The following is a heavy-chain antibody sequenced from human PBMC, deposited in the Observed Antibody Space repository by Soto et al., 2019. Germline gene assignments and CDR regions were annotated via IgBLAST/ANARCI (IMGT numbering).Heavy chain of an antibody. Sequence: EVQLVESGGGLVQPGGSLRLSCAASGFTFSSYGMNWVRQAPRKGLEWVSYISSSTSTTYYADSVKGRFTISRDNAKNSLYLQMNSRRDEDTAVYYCARDNRILSAWGQGTTVTVSS. J-gene: IGHJ6*02. CDR1: GFTFSSYG. CDR2: ISSSTSTT. CDR3: ARDNRILSA. V-gene: IGHV3-48*02.